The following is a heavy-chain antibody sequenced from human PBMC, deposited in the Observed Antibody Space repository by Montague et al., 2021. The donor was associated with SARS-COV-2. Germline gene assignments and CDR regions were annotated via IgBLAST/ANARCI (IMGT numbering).Heavy chain of an antibody. Sequence: SETLSLTSSVSSGSIISSGYYWGWIRQPPGKELDWIGNIYYSGTTYYNPSLQSRGTISVDTSKNPLSLRLSSVTAADTAVYFCARGMLRGVTTPFDYWGQGRQVTVSS. CDR3: ARGMLRGVTTPFDY. D-gene: IGHD3-10*01. CDR2: IYYSGTT. V-gene: IGHV4-39*02. CDR1: SGSIISSGYY. J-gene: IGHJ4*02.